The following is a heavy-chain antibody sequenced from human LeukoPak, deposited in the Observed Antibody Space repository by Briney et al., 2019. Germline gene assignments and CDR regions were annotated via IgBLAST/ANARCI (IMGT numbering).Heavy chain of an antibody. CDR1: GGSISSGSYY. CDR3: ARAMTTVITGYYYYYMDV. D-gene: IGHD4-17*01. Sequence: SETLSLTCTVSGGSISSGSYYWSWIRQPAGKGLEWIGRIYTSGSTNYNPSLKSRVTISVDTSKNQFSLKLSSVTAADTAVYYCARAMTTVITGYYYYYMDVWGKGTTVTVSS. CDR2: IYTSGST. V-gene: IGHV4-61*02. J-gene: IGHJ6*03.